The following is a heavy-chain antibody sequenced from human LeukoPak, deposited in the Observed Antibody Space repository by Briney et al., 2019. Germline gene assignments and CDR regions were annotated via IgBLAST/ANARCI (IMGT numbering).Heavy chain of an antibody. V-gene: IGHV4-34*01. CDR1: GGSFSGYY. J-gene: IGHJ4*02. Sequence: SETLSLTCAVYGGSFSGYYWSWIRQPPGKGLEWIGEINHSGSTNYNPSLKSRVTISVDTSKNQFSLKLSSVTAADTAVYYCARGRYGGNPEDSGGRGTLVTVSS. CDR3: ARGRYGGNPEDS. CDR2: INHSGST. D-gene: IGHD4-23*01.